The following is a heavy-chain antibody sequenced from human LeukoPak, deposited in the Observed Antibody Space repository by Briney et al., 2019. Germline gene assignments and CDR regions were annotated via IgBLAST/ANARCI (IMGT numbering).Heavy chain of an antibody. CDR2: IKQDGSEK. J-gene: IGHJ4*02. CDR3: AKDGSGSYYIFDY. D-gene: IGHD1-26*01. CDR1: GFTFSSYW. Sequence: QPGGSLRLSCAASGFTFSSYWMSWVRQAPGKGLEWVANIKQDGSEKYYVDSVKGRFTISRDNSKNTLYLQMNSLRAEDTAVYYCAKDGSGSYYIFDYWGQGTLVTVSS. V-gene: IGHV3-7*03.